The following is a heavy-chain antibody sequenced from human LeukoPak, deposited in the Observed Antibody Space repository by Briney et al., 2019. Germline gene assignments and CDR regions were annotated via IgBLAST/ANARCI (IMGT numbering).Heavy chain of an antibody. D-gene: IGHD1-26*01. Sequence: ASVKVSCKASGYTFTGYYMHWVRQAPGQGLEWMGWINPNSGGTNYAQKFQGRVTMTRDTSISTAYMELSRLRSDDTAVYYCARGIVQSGSYLDWFDPWGQGTLVIVSS. CDR3: ARGIVQSGSYLDWFDP. CDR1: GYTFTGYY. CDR2: INPNSGGT. J-gene: IGHJ5*02. V-gene: IGHV1-2*02.